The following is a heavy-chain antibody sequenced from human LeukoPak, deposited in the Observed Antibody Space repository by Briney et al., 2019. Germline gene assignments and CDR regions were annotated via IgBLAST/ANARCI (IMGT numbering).Heavy chain of an antibody. CDR2: IRYDGSNK. CDR1: GFTFSSYG. V-gene: IGHV3-30*02. J-gene: IGHJ4*02. Sequence: GGSLRLSCAASGFTFSSYGMHWVRQAPGKGLEWVAFIRYDGSNKYYADSVKVRFTISRDNSKNTLYLQMNSLRAEDTAVYYCAKDPQKWESYFDYWGQGTLVTVSS. D-gene: IGHD1-26*01. CDR3: AKDPQKWESYFDY.